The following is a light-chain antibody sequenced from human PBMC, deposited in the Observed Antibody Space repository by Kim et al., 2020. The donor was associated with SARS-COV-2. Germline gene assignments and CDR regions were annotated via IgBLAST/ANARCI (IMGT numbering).Light chain of an antibody. CDR2: RNN. V-gene: IGLV10-54*01. CDR3: AAWDRSLSEWV. J-gene: IGLJ3*02. Sequence: TATVTCTGNCSEVGNEVAAGLLQRQRHPPALLSYRNNGQPSGIWESLSTSGSGDTASLTINGLQPEDEADYYCAAWDRSLSEWVFGGGAQLTVL. CDR1: CSEVGNEV.